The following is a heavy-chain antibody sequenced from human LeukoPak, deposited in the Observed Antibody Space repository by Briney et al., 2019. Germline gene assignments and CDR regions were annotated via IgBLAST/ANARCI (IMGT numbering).Heavy chain of an antibody. CDR3: ARIYCSSTSCYRIRWFDP. V-gene: IGHV4-34*01. D-gene: IGHD2-2*02. CDR2: INHSGST. J-gene: IGHJ5*02. CDR1: GGSFSGYY. Sequence: SETLSLTCAVYGGSFSGYYWSWIRQPPGEGLEWIGEINHSGSTNYNPSLKSRVTISVDTSKNQFSLKLSSVTAADTAVYYCARIYCSSTSCYRIRWFDPWGQGTLVTVSS.